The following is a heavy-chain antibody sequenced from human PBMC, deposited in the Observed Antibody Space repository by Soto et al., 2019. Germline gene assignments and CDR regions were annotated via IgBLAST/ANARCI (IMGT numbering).Heavy chain of an antibody. CDR1: GGSISSGGYY. CDR2: IYYSGST. D-gene: IGHD3-9*01. V-gene: IGHV4-31*03. J-gene: IGHJ4*02. Sequence: SETLSLTCTVSGGSISSGGYYWSWIRQHPGKGLEWIGYIYYSGSTYYNPSLKSRVTISVDTSKNQFSLKLSSVTAADTAVYYCASTRKDYDILTGYPTGLFDYWGQGTLVTVSS. CDR3: ASTRKDYDILTGYPTGLFDY.